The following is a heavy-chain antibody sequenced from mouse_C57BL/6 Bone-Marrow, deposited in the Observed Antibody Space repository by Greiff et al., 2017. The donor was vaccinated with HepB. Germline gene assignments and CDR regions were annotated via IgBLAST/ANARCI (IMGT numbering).Heavy chain of an antibody. D-gene: IGHD1-1*01. V-gene: IGHV10-1*01. CDR2: IRSKSNNYAT. Sequence: EVKLMESGGGLVQPKGSLKLSCAASGFSFNTYAMNWVRQAPGKGLEWVARIRSKSNNYATYYADSVKDRFTISRDDSESMLYLQINNLKTEDTAMYYCVREGGSSHWYFDVWGTGTTVTVSS. CDR1: GFSFNTYA. CDR3: VREGGSSHWYFDV. J-gene: IGHJ1*03.